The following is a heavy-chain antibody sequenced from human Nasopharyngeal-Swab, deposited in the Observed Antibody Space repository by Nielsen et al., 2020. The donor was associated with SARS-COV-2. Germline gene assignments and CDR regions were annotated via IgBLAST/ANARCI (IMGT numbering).Heavy chain of an antibody. CDR3: ARQGYCSSTSCYNDY. CDR2: IYPGDSDT. D-gene: IGHD2-2*02. Sequence: GEYLKISCKGSGYSFTSYWIGWVRQMPGKGLEGMGIIYPGDSDTRYSPSVQGQVTISADKSISTAYLQWSSLKASDTAVYYRARQGYCSSTSCYNDYWGQGTLVTVSS. J-gene: IGHJ4*02. CDR1: GYSFTSYW. V-gene: IGHV5-51*01.